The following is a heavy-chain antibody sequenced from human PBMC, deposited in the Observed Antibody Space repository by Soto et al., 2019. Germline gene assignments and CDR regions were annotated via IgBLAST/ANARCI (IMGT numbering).Heavy chain of an antibody. CDR3: ASDSSQNFCSGSTCYLDY. D-gene: IGHD2-2*01. V-gene: IGHV4-38-2*02. J-gene: IGHJ4*02. Sequence: PSEPLPVTCTVAGSSISGYYWGWISQSPGKGLELIGSVYHSGSAYYNPSLKSRVTMSVDTSKNQFSLTVTSVTAADTAVYYCASDSSQNFCSGSTCYLDYWGQGALVTVSS. CDR2: VYHSGSA. CDR1: GSSISGYY.